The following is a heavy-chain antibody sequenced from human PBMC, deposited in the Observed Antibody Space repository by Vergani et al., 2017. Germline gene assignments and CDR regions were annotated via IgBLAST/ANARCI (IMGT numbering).Heavy chain of an antibody. Sequence: QVQLQESGSGLVKPSETLSLTCAVSGYSISITYYWGWIRQPPGKGLEWIGSIIHSGSTYNNPSLKTRVTISVDTSKNQSSLKLSSVTAADTAVYYCARHRGDNDRGGMDVWGQGTTVTVSS. CDR1: GYSISITYY. V-gene: IGHV4-38-2*01. J-gene: IGHJ6*02. CDR3: ARHRGDNDRGGMDV. CDR2: IIHSGST. D-gene: IGHD2-21*02.